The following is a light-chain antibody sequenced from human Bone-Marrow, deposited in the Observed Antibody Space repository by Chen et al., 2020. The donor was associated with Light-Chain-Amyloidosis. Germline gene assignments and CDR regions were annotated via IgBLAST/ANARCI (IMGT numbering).Light chain of an antibody. V-gene: IGKV1-33*01. J-gene: IGKJ2*01. Sequence: DIQMTQSPSSLSASVGDRVTITCQASQDISSSLNWYQQKQGEAPKLLIYDTSTLETGVPSRFRGSGSGTHFTFTISSLQSEDFATYYCQQCDNIPYTFGQGTKLEIK. CDR1: QDISSS. CDR2: DTS. CDR3: QQCDNIPYT.